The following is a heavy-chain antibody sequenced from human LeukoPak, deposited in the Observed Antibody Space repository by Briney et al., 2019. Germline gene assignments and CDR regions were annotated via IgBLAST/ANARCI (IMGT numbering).Heavy chain of an antibody. CDR1: GFTFNSYS. CDR3: ATSGYYSPLDY. CDR2: ISSSSSYI. V-gene: IGHV3-21*01. Sequence: GGSLRLSCAASGFTFNSYSMNWVRQAPGKGLEWVSSISSSSSYIYYADSVKGRFTISRDNAKNSLYMQMNSLRAEDTAVYYCATSGYYSPLDYWGQGTLVTVSS. J-gene: IGHJ4*02. D-gene: IGHD3-22*01.